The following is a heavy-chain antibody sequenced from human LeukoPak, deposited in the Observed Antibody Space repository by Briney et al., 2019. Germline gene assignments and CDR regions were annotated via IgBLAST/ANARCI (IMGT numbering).Heavy chain of an antibody. J-gene: IGHJ4*02. Sequence: ASVKVSCKASGYTFTSYYMHWVRQAPGQGLEWMGIINPSGGSTSYAQKLQGRVTMTRDTFTSTVYMELSSLRSEDTAVYYCARDCTSGSYCAGSAALDYWGQGTLVTVSS. CDR2: INPSGGST. CDR3: ARDCTSGSYCAGSAALDY. D-gene: IGHD1-26*01. V-gene: IGHV1-46*01. CDR1: GYTFTSYY.